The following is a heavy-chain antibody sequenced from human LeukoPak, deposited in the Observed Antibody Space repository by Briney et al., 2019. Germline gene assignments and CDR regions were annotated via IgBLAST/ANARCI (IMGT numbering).Heavy chain of an antibody. Sequence: SVKVSCKASGGTFSSYSITWVRQAPGQGLEWMGGIMPLFNTANYAQQFQGRVTITTDESTSTAYMELSSLRFEDTAMYYCARVDRYHYYLDVRGKGATVTVS. CDR3: ARVDRYHYYLDV. CDR1: GGTFSSYS. V-gene: IGHV1-69*05. J-gene: IGHJ6*03. CDR2: IMPLFNTA.